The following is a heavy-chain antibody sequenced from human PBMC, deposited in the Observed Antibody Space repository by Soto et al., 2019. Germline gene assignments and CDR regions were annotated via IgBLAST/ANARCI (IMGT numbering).Heavy chain of an antibody. V-gene: IGHV1-8*02. D-gene: IGHD1-1*01. CDR2: ISAYSGNT. CDR3: ARERNMYGMDV. Sequence: ASVKVSCKASVYTFTNYGNTGVRQAPGQGLEWMGWISAYSGNTAYAQKFQGRVTMTRNTSISTAYMELSSLRSEDTAVYYCARERNMYGMDVWGQGTTVPVSS. CDR1: VYTFTNYG. J-gene: IGHJ6*02.